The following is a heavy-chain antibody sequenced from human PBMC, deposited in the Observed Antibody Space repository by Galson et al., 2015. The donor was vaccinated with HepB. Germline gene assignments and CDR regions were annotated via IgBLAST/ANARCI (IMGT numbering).Heavy chain of an antibody. CDR1: GYTFTSYG. J-gene: IGHJ4*02. D-gene: IGHD2-15*01. V-gene: IGHV1-18*04. CDR3: ARAPRFCSGGSCYGVCYY. Sequence: SVKVSRKASGYTFTSYGISWVRQAPGQGLEWMGWISAYNGNTNYAQKLQGRVTMTTDTSTSTAYMGLRSLRSDDTAVYYCARAPRFCSGGSCYGVCYYWGQGTLVTVSS. CDR2: ISAYNGNT.